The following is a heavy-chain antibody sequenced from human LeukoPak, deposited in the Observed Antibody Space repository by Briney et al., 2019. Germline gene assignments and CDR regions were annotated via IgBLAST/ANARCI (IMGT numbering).Heavy chain of an antibody. Sequence: PSETLSLTCTVSGGSISSYYWSWIRQPPGKGLEWIGSIYYSGSTYYNPSLRSRITISVDTSKNQFSLKLSSVTAADTAVYYCARRVVRGVFDIWGQGTMVTVSS. J-gene: IGHJ3*02. CDR3: ARRVVRGVFDI. CDR2: IYYSGST. V-gene: IGHV4-59*05. CDR1: GGSISSYY. D-gene: IGHD3-10*01.